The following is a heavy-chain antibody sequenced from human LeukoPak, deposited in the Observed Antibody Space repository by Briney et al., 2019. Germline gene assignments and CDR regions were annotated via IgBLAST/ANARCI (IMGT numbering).Heavy chain of an antibody. V-gene: IGHV3-23*01. Sequence: PGGSLRLSCAASGFTFTSYAMNWVRQAPGKGLEWFSAISGSGGSTYYADSVKGRFTISRDNSKNTLYLQMNSLRAEDTAVYYCAKGIELWSWDAFDIWGQGTMVTVSS. J-gene: IGHJ3*02. CDR2: ISGSGGST. D-gene: IGHD5-18*01. CDR3: AKGIELWSWDAFDI. CDR1: GFTFTSYA.